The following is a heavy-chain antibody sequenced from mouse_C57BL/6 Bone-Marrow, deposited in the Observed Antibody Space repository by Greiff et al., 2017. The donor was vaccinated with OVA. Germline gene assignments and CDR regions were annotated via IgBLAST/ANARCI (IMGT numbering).Heavy chain of an antibody. CDR1: GYTFTSYW. CDR2: ISPGSGSP. J-gene: IGHJ1*03. V-gene: IGHV1-55*01. D-gene: IGHD1-1*01. Sequence: QVQLQQPGAELVKPGASVKMSCTASGYTFTSYWITWVPQSPGQGLEWIGYISPGSGSPNYTETFKGQATLTVDTSSSTAYMQLSSLTSEDSAVYYGARGITRPWYIDVWGTGTTVTVSS. CDR3: ARGITRPWYIDV.